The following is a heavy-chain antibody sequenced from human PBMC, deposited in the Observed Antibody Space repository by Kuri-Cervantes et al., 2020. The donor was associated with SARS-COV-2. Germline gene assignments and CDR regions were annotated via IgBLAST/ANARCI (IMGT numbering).Heavy chain of an antibody. V-gene: IGHV3-23*01. Sequence: GGSLRLSCAASGFAFEDSAMIWVRQAPGMGLEWVSGIDVGDSATYYADSVKGRFTISRDNSKSTLFLHMNSLRVEDTAVYYCAKGRTVTTHPFDYWDQGTLVTVSS. D-gene: IGHD4-17*01. J-gene: IGHJ4*02. CDR1: GFAFEDSA. CDR2: IDVGDSAT. CDR3: AKGRTVTTHPFDY.